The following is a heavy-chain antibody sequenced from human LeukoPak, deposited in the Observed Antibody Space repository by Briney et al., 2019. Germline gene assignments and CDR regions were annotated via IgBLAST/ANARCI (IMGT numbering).Heavy chain of an antibody. D-gene: IGHD6-13*01. CDR2: INHSGST. V-gene: IGHV4-34*01. CDR3: ARHSRIAAGWGMDV. Sequence: SETLSLTCAVYGGSFSGYYWSWIRQPPGKGLEWIGEINHSGSTNYNPSLKSRVTISVDTSKNQFSLKLSSVTAADTAVYYCARHSRIAAGWGMDVWGQGTTVTVSS. CDR1: GGSFSGYY. J-gene: IGHJ6*02.